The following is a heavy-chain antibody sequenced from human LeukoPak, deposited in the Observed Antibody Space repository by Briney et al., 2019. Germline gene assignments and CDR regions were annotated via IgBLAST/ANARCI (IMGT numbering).Heavy chain of an antibody. J-gene: IGHJ4*02. Sequence: PSETLSLTCTVSGYSITRGYNWGWVRQSPGKGLEWIACISHAGDTYYNPSLKSRVTISVDTSKNHFSLNLASVTAPDTAVYFCGRGEVGEFDHWGQGTLVTVSS. D-gene: IGHD1-26*01. CDR2: ISHAGDT. CDR3: GRGEVGEFDH. V-gene: IGHV4-38-2*02. CDR1: GYSITRGYN.